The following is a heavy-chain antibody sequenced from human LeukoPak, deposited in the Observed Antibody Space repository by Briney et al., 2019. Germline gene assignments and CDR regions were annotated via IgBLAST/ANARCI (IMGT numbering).Heavy chain of an antibody. CDR3: ARAPTHYDFWSGYYLAYYYYGMDV. D-gene: IGHD3-3*01. CDR1: GYTFTSYD. J-gene: IGHJ6*02. Sequence: GASVTVSFKASGYTFTSYDINWVRQATGQGLEWMGWMNPNSGNTGYAQKFQGRVTMTRNTSISTAYMELSSLRSEDTAVYYCARAPTHYDFWSGYYLAYYYYGMDVWGQGTTVTVSS. V-gene: IGHV1-8*01. CDR2: MNPNSGNT.